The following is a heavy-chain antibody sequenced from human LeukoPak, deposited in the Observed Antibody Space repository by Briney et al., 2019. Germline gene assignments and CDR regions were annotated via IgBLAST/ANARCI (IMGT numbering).Heavy chain of an antibody. CDR3: ARDLELRDNWFDP. J-gene: IGHJ5*02. CDR1: GGTFSSYA. Sequence: GSSVKVSCKASGGTFSSYAISWVRQAPGQGLEWMGGIIPIFGTANYAQKFQGRVTITADESTSTAYMELSSLRSEDTAVYYCARDLELRDNWFDPWGQGTLVTVSS. CDR2: IIPIFGTA. D-gene: IGHD1-7*01. V-gene: IGHV1-69*01.